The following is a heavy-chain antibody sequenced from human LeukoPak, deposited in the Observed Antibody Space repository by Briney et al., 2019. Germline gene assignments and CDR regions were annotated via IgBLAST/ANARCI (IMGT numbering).Heavy chain of an antibody. CDR1: GYTFTSYD. D-gene: IGHD3-10*01. J-gene: IGHJ6*03. V-gene: IGHV1-8*03. CDR2: MNPNSGNT. CDR3: ARGDMVRGYYYYYYMDV. Sequence: GASVKVSCKASGYTFTSYDINWVRQATGQGLEWMGWMNPNSGNTGYAQKFQGRVTITRNTSISTAYMELSSLRSEDTAVYYCARGDMVRGYYYYYYMDVWGKGTTVTVSS.